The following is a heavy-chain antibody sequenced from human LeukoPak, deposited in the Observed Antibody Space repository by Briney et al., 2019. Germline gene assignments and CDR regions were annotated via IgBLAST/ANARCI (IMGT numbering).Heavy chain of an antibody. Sequence: SVKVSCKASGGTFSSYAISWVRQAPGQGLEWMGGIIPIFGTANYAQKFQGRVTITTDESTSTAYMELSSLRSEDTAVYYCARAIPGTKYFDYWGQGTLVAVSS. CDR1: GGTFSSYA. CDR3: ARAIPGTKYFDY. J-gene: IGHJ4*02. D-gene: IGHD2-8*01. V-gene: IGHV1-69*05. CDR2: IIPIFGTA.